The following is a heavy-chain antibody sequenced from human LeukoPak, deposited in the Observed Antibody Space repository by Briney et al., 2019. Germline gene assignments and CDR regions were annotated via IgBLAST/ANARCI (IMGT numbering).Heavy chain of an antibody. V-gene: IGHV3-23*01. CDR2: ITGSGGST. Sequence: GGSLRLSCATSGFTFNNYAMRWVRQAPGKGLEWVSSITGSGGSTYYADSVKGRFTISRDNSKSTLYLQMNSLRAEDTAVYYCATDGDTSGYYYFDCWGQGTLVTVSS. CDR1: GFTFNNYA. CDR3: ATDGDTSGYYYFDC. D-gene: IGHD3-22*01. J-gene: IGHJ4*02.